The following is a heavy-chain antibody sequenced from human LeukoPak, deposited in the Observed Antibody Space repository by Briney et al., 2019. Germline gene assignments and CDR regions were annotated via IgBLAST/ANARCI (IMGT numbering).Heavy chain of an antibody. J-gene: IGHJ4*02. Sequence: SETLSLTCNVSGGSISSYYWSWIRQPPGKGLEWIGYIYYSGSTNYNPSLKSRVTISVDMSKNQFSQKLNSVTAADTAVYYCASLIFSRSWYFYWGQGTLVTVSS. V-gene: IGHV4-59*01. CDR3: ASLIFSRSWYFY. CDR2: IYYSGST. D-gene: IGHD6-13*01. CDR1: GGSISSYY.